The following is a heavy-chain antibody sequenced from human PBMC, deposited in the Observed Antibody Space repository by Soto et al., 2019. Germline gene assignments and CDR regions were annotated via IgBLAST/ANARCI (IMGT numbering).Heavy chain of an antibody. CDR1: GYTFTSYG. J-gene: IGHJ5*02. CDR3: ARGVVYSSRRNWFDP. Sequence: QVQLVQSGAEVKKPGASVKVSCKASGYTFTSYGISWVRQAPGQGLEWMGWISAYNGNTNYAQKLQGRVTMTKDTSESTACMELRSLRADDTDVYYCARGVVYSSRRNWFDPWGQGTLVTVSS. V-gene: IGHV1-18*01. D-gene: IGHD6-13*01. CDR2: ISAYNGNT.